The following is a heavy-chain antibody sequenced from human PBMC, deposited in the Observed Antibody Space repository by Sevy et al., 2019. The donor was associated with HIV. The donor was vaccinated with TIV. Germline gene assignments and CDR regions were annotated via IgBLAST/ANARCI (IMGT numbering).Heavy chain of an antibody. Sequence: GGSLRLSCAASGFTFSSYWMSWVRQAPGKGLEWVATMKEDGSERNYVDSVKGRFTISRDNAKNSLYLQMNSLRAEDTAVCYCVGEGVGGYSYSLDCWGQGTLVTVSS. J-gene: IGHJ4*02. CDR2: MKEDGSER. CDR3: VGEGVGGYSYSLDC. V-gene: IGHV3-7*01. D-gene: IGHD5-18*01. CDR1: GFTFSSYW.